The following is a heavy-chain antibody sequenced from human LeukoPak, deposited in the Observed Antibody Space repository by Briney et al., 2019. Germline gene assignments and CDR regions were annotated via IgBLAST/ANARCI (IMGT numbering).Heavy chain of an antibody. CDR2: IYYSGST. J-gene: IGHJ5*02. V-gene: IGHV4-39*07. D-gene: IGHD3-3*01. CDR3: AGTYYDFWSGSNWFDP. Sequence: SETLSLTCTVSGGSISSSSYYWGWIRQPPGKGLEWIGSIYYSGSTYYNPSLKSRVTISVDTSKNQFSLKLSSVTAADTAVYYCAGTYYDFWSGSNWFDPWGQGTLVTVSS. CDR1: GGSISSSSYY.